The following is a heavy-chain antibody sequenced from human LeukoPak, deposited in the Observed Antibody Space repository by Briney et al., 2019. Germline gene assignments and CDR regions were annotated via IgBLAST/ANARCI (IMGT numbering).Heavy chain of an antibody. V-gene: IGHV3-21*01. CDR1: GFTFSSYS. CDR2: ISSSSSYI. CDR3: ARVYSSGWYGVDY. J-gene: IGHJ4*02. D-gene: IGHD6-19*01. Sequence: GGSLRLSCAAPGFTFSSYSMTWVRQAPGKGLEWVSSISSSSSYIYYADSVKGRFTISRDNAKNSLYLQMNSLRAEDTAVYYCARVYSSGWYGVDYWGQGTLVTVSS.